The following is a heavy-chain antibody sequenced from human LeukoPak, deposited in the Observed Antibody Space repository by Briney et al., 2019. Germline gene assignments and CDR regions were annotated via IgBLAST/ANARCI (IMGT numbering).Heavy chain of an antibody. D-gene: IGHD5-18*01. CDR2: ISYDGSNK. CDR1: GFTFSSYA. CDR3: ARTVDTAMVTIDY. J-gene: IGHJ4*02. Sequence: GGSLRLSCAASGFTFSSYAMHWVRLAPGKGLEWAAVISYDGSNKYYADSVKGRFTISRDNSKNTLYLQMNSLRAEDTAVYYCARTVDTAMVTIDYWGQGTLVTVSS. V-gene: IGHV3-30-3*01.